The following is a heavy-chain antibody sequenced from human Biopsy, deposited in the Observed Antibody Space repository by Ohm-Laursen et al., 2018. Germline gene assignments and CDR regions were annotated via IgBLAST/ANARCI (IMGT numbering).Heavy chain of an antibody. CDR2: IIPIFETI. V-gene: IGHV1-69*13. D-gene: IGHD2-2*01. CDR3: ARRYCSSTSCSPPFYSWFDP. Sequence: VKISCKASGGTFTRYAISWVRQAPGQGPEWLGGIIPIFETIDYAPKFQDRVTITADESTRTAYMELSSLKSEDTAVYYCARRYCSSTSCSPPFYSWFDPWGQGTLVTVSS. J-gene: IGHJ5*02. CDR1: GGTFTRYA.